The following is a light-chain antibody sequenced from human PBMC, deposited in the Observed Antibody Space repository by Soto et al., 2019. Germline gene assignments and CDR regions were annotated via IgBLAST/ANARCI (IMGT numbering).Light chain of an antibody. CDR3: QQTESYPST. Sequence: DIQMTQSPSSLSASVGDRFTITCRASQDISSFLAWYQQKPGKAPKLLIFAASTLQSGVPSRFSGSGSGTDFTLTISSLQPEDFATYYCQQTESYPSTFGGGAKVDIK. J-gene: IGKJ4*01. CDR2: AAS. CDR1: QDISSF. V-gene: IGKV1-9*01.